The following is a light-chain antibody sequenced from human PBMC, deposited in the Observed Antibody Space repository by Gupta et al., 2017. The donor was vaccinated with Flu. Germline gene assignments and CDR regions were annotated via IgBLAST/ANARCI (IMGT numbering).Light chain of an antibody. J-gene: IGLJ2*01. CDR3: ETCDSNIVL. Sequence: QTVPTQSYSASAYLGSSVKITCTLSSGHRTYTIAWHKQQPGEAPRYLMKVEGSGFYNKGSGVPDRFSGSSSGADLYLTISNLQSEDEAYYYCETCDSNIVLFGGGTKLTVL. CDR2: VEGSGFY. V-gene: IGLV4-60*03. CDR1: SGHRTYT.